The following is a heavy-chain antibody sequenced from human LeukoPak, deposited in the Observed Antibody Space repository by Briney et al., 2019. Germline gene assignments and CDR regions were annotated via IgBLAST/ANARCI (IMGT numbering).Heavy chain of an antibody. CDR1: GGSFSGYY. CDR2: INHSGST. Sequence: SETLSLTCAVYGGSFSGYYRSWIRQPPGKGLEWIGEINHSGSTNYNPSLKSRVTISVDTSKNQFSLKLSSVTAADTAVYYCARASDWSVDYWGQGTLVTVSS. CDR3: ARASDWSVDY. V-gene: IGHV4-34*01. D-gene: IGHD3-9*01. J-gene: IGHJ4*02.